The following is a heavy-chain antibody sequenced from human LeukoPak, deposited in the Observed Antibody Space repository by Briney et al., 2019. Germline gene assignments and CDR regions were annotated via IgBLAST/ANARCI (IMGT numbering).Heavy chain of an antibody. CDR1: GFTFSSYS. J-gene: IGHJ6*02. V-gene: IGHV3-48*02. CDR3: ARAHQDIVVVPAALRNYYYGMDV. D-gene: IGHD2-2*02. CDR2: ISSSSSTI. Sequence: GGSLRLSCAASGFTFSSYSMNWVRQAPGKGLEWVSYISSSSSTIYYADSVKGRFTISRDNAKNSLYLQMNSLRDEDTAVYYCARAHQDIVVVPAALRNYYYGMDVWGQGTTVTVSS.